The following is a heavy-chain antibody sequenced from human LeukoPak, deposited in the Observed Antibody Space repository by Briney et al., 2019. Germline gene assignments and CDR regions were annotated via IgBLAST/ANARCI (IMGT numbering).Heavy chain of an antibody. Sequence: PGGSLRLSCAASGFTFNTYGMHWVRQAPGKGLDWVAFIRYDGSNTYYADSVKGRFTISRDNSKNTLYLQMNSLRAEDAAVYYCAKLASNYDFWGASESWGQGTQVTVSS. CDR1: GFTFNTYG. CDR3: AKLASNYDFWGASES. CDR2: IRYDGSNT. D-gene: IGHD3-3*01. V-gene: IGHV3-30*02. J-gene: IGHJ4*02.